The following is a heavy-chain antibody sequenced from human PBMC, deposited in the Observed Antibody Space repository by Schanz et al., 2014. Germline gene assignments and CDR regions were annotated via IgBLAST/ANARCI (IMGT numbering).Heavy chain of an antibody. D-gene: IGHD3-22*01. V-gene: IGHV1-18*01. J-gene: IGHJ4*02. Sequence: QIQLVQSGPEVKKPGATVKVSCKASGYIFINSGISWVRQAPGQGLEWVGWISVYTGNTKYGQKVQGRVTMTTDTSTSTAYMELRSLRSDDTAVYYCAKDPSHGDYDYYFDYWGQGTLVTVSS. CDR1: GYIFINSG. CDR3: AKDPSHGDYDYYFDY. CDR2: ISVYTGNT.